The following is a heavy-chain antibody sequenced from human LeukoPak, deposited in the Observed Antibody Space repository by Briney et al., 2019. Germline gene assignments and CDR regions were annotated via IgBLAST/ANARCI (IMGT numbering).Heavy chain of an antibody. J-gene: IGHJ4*02. Sequence: ASVKVSCKASGYTFTGYYMHWVRQAPGQGLEWMGWINPNSGGTNYAQKFQGRVTVTRATSISTAYMELTRLTSDDTAVYYCARDYGDYEFDYWGQGTLVTVSS. D-gene: IGHD4-17*01. V-gene: IGHV1-2*02. CDR1: GYTFTGYY. CDR3: ARDYGDYEFDY. CDR2: INPNSGGT.